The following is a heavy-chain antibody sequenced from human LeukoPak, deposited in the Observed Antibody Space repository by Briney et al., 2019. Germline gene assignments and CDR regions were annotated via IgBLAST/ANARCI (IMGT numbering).Heavy chain of an antibody. CDR2: IIPILGIA. CDR1: GGTFSSYA. J-gene: IGHJ4*02. Sequence: SVKVSCKASGGTFSSYAISWVRQAPGQGLEWMGRIIPILGIANYAQKFQGRVTITADKSTNTAYMELSSLRSEDTAVYYCARSNLNSYGSYYFDYWGQGTLVTVSS. D-gene: IGHD5-18*01. CDR3: ARSNLNSYGSYYFDY. V-gene: IGHV1-69*04.